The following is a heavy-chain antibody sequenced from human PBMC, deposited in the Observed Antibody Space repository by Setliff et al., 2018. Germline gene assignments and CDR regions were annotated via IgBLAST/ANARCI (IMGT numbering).Heavy chain of an antibody. D-gene: IGHD3-10*01. CDR1: GFTFDDYA. CDR3: AKGSGSYYPRGRYDY. CDR2: ISWDGTRT. V-gene: IGHV3-43D*04. J-gene: IGHJ4*02. Sequence: GGSLRLSCSTSGFTFDDYAMHWVRQAPGKGLEWVSLISWDGTRTNYVDSLKGRVTISRDNSKNSLYLQMNSLRAEDTALYYCAKGSGSYYPRGRYDYWGQGTLVTVSS.